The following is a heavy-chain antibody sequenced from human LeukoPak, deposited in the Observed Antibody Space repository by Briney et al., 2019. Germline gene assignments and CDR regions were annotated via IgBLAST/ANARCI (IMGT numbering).Heavy chain of an antibody. CDR2: ISYSGSI. D-gene: IGHD3-9*01. CDR3: ARLLTGFDY. V-gene: IGHV4-61*08. Sequence: SETLSLTCTVSGGSISSGGYSWSWIRQPPGKGLEWIGYISYSGSIYYNPSIKSRVTISVDTSKNQFSQKLSSVTAADPAVYYCARLLTGFDYWGQGTLVTVSS. CDR1: GGSISSGGYS. J-gene: IGHJ4*02.